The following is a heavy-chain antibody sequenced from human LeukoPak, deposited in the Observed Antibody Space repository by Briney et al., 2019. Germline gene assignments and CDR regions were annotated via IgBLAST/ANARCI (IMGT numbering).Heavy chain of an antibody. CDR3: AKDHGYGDSGAFDI. J-gene: IGHJ3*02. V-gene: IGHV3-30*18. Sequence: GGSLRLSCAASGFTFSSYGMHWVRQAPGKGLEWVAVISYDGSNKYYADSVKGRFTISRDNSKNTLYLQMNSLRAEDTAVYYCAKDHGYGDSGAFDIWGQGTMVTVSS. CDR1: GFTFSSYG. CDR2: ISYDGSNK. D-gene: IGHD4-17*01.